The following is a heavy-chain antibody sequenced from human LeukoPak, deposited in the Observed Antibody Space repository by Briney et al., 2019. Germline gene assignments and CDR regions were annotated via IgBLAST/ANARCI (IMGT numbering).Heavy chain of an antibody. CDR1: GYTFTDNY. Sequence: ASVKASCKASGYTFTDNYIHWVRQAPGQGLEWVGWIGPTSGDTRYAQKFQGRVTVTRDTSISTAYMEVSRLRSDDTAVYYCVRDGLNWNYDYWGQGTLVAVSS. V-gene: IGHV1-2*02. CDR2: IGPTSGDT. D-gene: IGHD1-7*01. J-gene: IGHJ4*02. CDR3: VRDGLNWNYDY.